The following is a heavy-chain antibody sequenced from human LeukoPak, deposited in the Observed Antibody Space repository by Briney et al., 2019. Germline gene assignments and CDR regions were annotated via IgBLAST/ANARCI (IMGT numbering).Heavy chain of an antibody. CDR3: ARVYYYGSGPQTPFDP. J-gene: IGHJ5*02. CDR2: FDPEEGET. D-gene: IGHD3-10*01. V-gene: IGHV1-24*01. Sequence: ASVKVSCKVSGYSLTELSMHWVRQAPAKGLEWMGGFDPEEGETIYAQKVQGRVTMTEDTSTDTAYMELSSLRSEDTAVYYCARVYYYGSGPQTPFDPWGQGTLVTVSS. CDR1: GYSLTELS.